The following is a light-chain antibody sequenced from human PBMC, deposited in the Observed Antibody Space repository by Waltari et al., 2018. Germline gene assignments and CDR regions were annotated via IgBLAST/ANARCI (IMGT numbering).Light chain of an antibody. CDR1: SRDVGGYNS. CDR3: CSYAGSYTYV. Sequence: QSALTQPRSVSGSPGQSVLISCTGTSRDVGGYNSVPWFQQHPGKAPKLLIYDFTKRPSGVPDRFSGSKSGNTASLTISGLQTEDEADYYCCSYAGSYTYVFGTGTEVTVL. V-gene: IGLV2-11*01. J-gene: IGLJ1*01. CDR2: DFT.